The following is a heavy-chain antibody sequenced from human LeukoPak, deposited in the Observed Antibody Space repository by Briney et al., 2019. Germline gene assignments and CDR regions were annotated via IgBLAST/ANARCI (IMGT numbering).Heavy chain of an antibody. J-gene: IGHJ5*02. D-gene: IGHD3-10*01. Sequence: PEGSLRLSCAASGFTFSSYSMNWVRQAPGKGLEWVSSISSSSSYIYYADSVKGRFTISRDNAKNSLYLQMNSLRAEDTAVYYCARQFYYGSGSNPDWFDPWGQGTLVTVSS. CDR1: GFTFSSYS. CDR3: ARQFYYGSGSNPDWFDP. CDR2: ISSSSSYI. V-gene: IGHV3-21*01.